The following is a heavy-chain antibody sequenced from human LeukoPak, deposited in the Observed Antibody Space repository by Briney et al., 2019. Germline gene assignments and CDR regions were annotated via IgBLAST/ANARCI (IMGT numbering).Heavy chain of an antibody. Sequence: SETLSLTCTVSGGSISSSSYYWSWIRQPPGKGLEWIGSIYYSGSTYYNPSLKSRVTISVDTSKNQFSLKLSSVTAADTAVYYCARLSSGWEDYWGQGTLVTVSS. CDR3: ARLSSGWEDY. J-gene: IGHJ4*02. CDR2: IYYSGST. CDR1: GGSISSSSYY. V-gene: IGHV4-39*01. D-gene: IGHD6-19*01.